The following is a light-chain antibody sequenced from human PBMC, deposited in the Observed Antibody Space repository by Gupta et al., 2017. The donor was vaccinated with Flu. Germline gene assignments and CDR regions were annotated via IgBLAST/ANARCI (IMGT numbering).Light chain of an antibody. CDR2: EVS. CDR1: SSDVGGYNY. CDR3: NSYTSSTTLL. J-gene: IGLJ2*01. V-gene: IGLV2-14*01. Sequence: QSALTQPASVSGSPGQSITISCTGTSSDVGGYNYVSWYQQHPGKAPKLMIYEVSNRPSGVSNRFSGSKSGNTASLTISGLQAQDEADYYCNSYTSSTTLLFGGGTKLIVL.